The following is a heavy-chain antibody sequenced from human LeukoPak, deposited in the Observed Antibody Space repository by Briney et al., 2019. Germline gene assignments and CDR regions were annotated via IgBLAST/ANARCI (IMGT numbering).Heavy chain of an antibody. D-gene: IGHD6-13*01. V-gene: IGHV4-31*03. J-gene: IGHJ4*02. CDR3: ARVGTAAGFYFDC. Sequence: SETLSLTCTVSGGSIRSGGYSWSWIRQHPGKGLQWIGYIYDSGSTYYNPSLKSRVTMSVDTSKNQFSLYLHSVTAADTAVYYCARVGTAAGFYFDCWGQGTLVTVSS. CDR2: IYDSGST. CDR1: GGSIRSGGYS.